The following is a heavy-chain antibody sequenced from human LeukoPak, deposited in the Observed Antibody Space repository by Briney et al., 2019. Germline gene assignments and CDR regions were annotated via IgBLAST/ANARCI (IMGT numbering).Heavy chain of an antibody. CDR3: ARDFSSTWYYFDY. J-gene: IGHJ4*02. V-gene: IGHV4-61*01. Sequence: PSETLSLTCTVSGYSISSGYYWSWIRQPPGKGLEWVGYTYYSGSTNYNPSLKSRVTISVDTSKNQFSLKLSSVTAADTAVYYCARDFSSTWYYFDYWGQGTLVTVSS. CDR2: TYYSGST. D-gene: IGHD6-13*01. CDR1: GYSISSGYY.